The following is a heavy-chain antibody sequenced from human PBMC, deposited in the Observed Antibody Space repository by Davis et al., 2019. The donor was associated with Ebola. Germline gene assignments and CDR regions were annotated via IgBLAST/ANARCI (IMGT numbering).Heavy chain of an antibody. D-gene: IGHD6-13*01. V-gene: IGHV3-23*01. CDR1: GFVFRNYV. CDR3: AKDPESNSWYGNWYFDL. CDR2: LGTSADT. Sequence: GESLKISCAASGFVFRNYVMSWVRQAPGKGLEWVSTLGTSADTYYADSVKGRFTISRDNSKSTLYVQMNSLRVEDAAVYYCAKDPESNSWYGNWYFDLWGRGTLVTVSS. J-gene: IGHJ2*01.